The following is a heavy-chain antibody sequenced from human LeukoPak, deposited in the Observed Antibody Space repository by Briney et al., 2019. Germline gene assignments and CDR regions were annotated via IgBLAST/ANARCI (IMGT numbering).Heavy chain of an antibody. Sequence: GGSLRLSCAASGITFSDYAMHWVRQAPGKGLDGLAYIRYDGINKYSAESVKGRFAISRDNSKNTLSLQMNSLTDEDTAVYYCAKGGLQGTNYFDYWGQGTLVTVSS. CDR1: GITFSDYA. J-gene: IGHJ4*02. CDR2: IRYDGINK. CDR3: AKGGLQGTNYFDY. D-gene: IGHD3-10*01. V-gene: IGHV3-30*02.